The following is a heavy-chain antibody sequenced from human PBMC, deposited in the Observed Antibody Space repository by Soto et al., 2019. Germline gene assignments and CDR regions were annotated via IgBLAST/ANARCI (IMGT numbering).Heavy chain of an antibody. J-gene: IGHJ6*02. CDR1: GFTFSSYG. CDR3: ASHDYHYCMDV. CDR2: ISYDGSNK. Sequence: QVQLVESGGGVVQPGRSLRLSCAASGFTFSSYGMHWVRQAPGKGLEWVAVISYDGSNKYYADSVKGRFTISRDNSKNTLYLQMNSMRAKHTAVYYCASHDYHYCMDVWGQGTTVTVSS. V-gene: IGHV3-30*03.